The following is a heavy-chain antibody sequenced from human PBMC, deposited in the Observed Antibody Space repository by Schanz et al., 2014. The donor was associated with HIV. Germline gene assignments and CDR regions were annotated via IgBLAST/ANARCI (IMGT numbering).Heavy chain of an antibody. V-gene: IGHV1-8*01. CDR2: INPVSGNT. J-gene: IGHJ3*02. Sequence: QERLVQSGAEVKKPGASVSVSCQTSGRAFADIDINWVRQTPGRGLEWMGWINPVSGNTGYAQQFHGRLTMARTSSSRALHMKLRSLRSDDPAVYFSARDGLWYKVEADGYYGSAFDIWGQGTKITVSS. CDR3: ARDGLWYKVEADGYYGSAFDI. CDR1: GRAFADID. D-gene: IGHD3-3*01.